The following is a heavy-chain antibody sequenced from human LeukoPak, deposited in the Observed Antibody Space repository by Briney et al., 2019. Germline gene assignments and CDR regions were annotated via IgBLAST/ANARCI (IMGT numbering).Heavy chain of an antibody. J-gene: IGHJ4*02. CDR2: ISGSGGST. V-gene: IGHV3-23*01. CDR3: ARMYYGGNSGSDY. CDR1: GFTFSSYA. Sequence: PGGSLRLSCAASGFTFSSYAMSWVRQAPGKGLEWVSAISGSGGSTYYADSVKGRFTISRDNSKNTLYLQMNSLRAEDTAVYYCARMYYGGNSGSDYWGQGTLVTVSS. D-gene: IGHD4-23*01.